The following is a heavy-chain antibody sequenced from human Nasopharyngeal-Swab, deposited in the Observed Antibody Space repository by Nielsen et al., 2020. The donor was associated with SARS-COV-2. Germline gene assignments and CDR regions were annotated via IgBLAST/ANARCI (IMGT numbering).Heavy chain of an antibody. J-gene: IGHJ4*02. CDR3: ARGTPFDY. V-gene: IGHV4-31*02. Sequence: RQAPGKGLEWIGYIYRLGGTSYNPSLKSRVTISLDAFNNQFSLRLSSVTAADTAMFYCARGTPFDYWGQGILVTVSS. CDR2: IYRLGGT. D-gene: IGHD1-1*01.